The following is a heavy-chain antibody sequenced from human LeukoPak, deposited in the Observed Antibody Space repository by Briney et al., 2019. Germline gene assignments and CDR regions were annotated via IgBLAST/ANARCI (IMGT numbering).Heavy chain of an antibody. J-gene: IGHJ4*02. CDR2: INHSGST. D-gene: IGHD3-22*01. V-gene: IGHV4-34*01. CDR3: ARAGGYYYDSSGYYPHYFDY. CDR1: GGSFSGYY. Sequence: SETLSLTCAVYGGSFSGYYWSWIRQPPGKGLEWIGEINHSGSTNYNPSLKSRVTISVDTSKDQFSLKLSSVTAADTAVYYCARAGGYYYDSSGYYPHYFDYWGQGTLVTVSS.